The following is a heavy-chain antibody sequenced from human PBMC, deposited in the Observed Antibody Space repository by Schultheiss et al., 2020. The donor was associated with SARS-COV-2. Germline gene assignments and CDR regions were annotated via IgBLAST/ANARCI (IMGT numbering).Heavy chain of an antibody. CDR3: ATSSLDAPPDAFRI. CDR1: GYTLTEVS. CDR2: FDPEDGDT. Sequence: ASVKVSCKVSGYTLTEVSIHWVRQAPGKGLEWMGGFDPEDGDTINAQRFQGRVTMTEDTSTDTSYMELSSLRSEDTAVYYCATSSLDAPPDAFRIWGQGTMVTVSS. V-gene: IGHV1-24*01. J-gene: IGHJ3*02. D-gene: IGHD1-1*01.